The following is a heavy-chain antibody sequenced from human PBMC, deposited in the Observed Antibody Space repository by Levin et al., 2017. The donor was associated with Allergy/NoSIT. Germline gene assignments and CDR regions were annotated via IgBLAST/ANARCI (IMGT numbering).Heavy chain of an antibody. D-gene: IGHD2-21*01. J-gene: IGHJ4*02. V-gene: IGHV3-23*01. CDR3: ARGGGSRLDY. CDR1: GFTFSNYA. CDR2: ISGSGDST. Sequence: PGGSLRLSCAASGFTFSNYAMSWVRQAPGKGLEWVSVISGSGDSTYYADSVKGRFTISRDKSKNTVNLQMNSLRAEDTALYFCARGGGSRLDYWVQGTPVTVSS.